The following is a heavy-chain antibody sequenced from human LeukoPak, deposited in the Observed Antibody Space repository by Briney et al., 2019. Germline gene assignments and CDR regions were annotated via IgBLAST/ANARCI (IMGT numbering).Heavy chain of an antibody. V-gene: IGHV1-24*01. CDR3: ATGLGDVVVPAAINY. D-gene: IGHD2-2*02. CDR1: GGTFSSYA. Sequence: GASVKVSCKASGGTFSSYAISWVRQAPGKGLEWMGGFDPEDGETIYAQKFQGRVTMTEDTSTDTAYMELSSLRSEDTAVYYCATGLGDVVVPAAINYWGQGTLVTVSS. CDR2: FDPEDGET. J-gene: IGHJ4*02.